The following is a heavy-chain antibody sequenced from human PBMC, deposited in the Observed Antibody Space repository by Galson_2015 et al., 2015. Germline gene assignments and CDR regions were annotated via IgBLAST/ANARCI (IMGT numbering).Heavy chain of an antibody. CDR2: IWYDGSNK. J-gene: IGHJ6*03. V-gene: IGHV3-33*01. CDR3: ARVRTTVTPNYYYYYYIDV. CDR1: GFTFSSYG. D-gene: IGHD4-17*01. Sequence: SLRLSCAASGFTFSSYGMHWVHQAPGKGLEWVAVIWYDGSNKYYADSVKGRFTISRDNSKNTLYLQMNSLRAEDTAVYYCARVRTTVTPNYYYYYYIDVWGKGTTVTVSS.